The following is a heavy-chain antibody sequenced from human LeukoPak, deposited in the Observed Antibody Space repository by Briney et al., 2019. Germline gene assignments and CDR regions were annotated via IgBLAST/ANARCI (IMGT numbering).Heavy chain of an antibody. CDR3: ARSPAVAYYYYGMDV. V-gene: IGHV3-23*01. J-gene: IGHJ6*02. CDR2: ITSGDGSP. CDR1: GFTFGTSA. Sequence: GGSLRLSCAASGFTFGTSAMSWVRQTPEKGLEWVSTITSGDGSPYYADSVKGRFTISRDNSNNMLYLQMNSLRAEDTAVYYCARSPAVAYYYYGMDVWGQGTTVTVSS. D-gene: IGHD2-2*01.